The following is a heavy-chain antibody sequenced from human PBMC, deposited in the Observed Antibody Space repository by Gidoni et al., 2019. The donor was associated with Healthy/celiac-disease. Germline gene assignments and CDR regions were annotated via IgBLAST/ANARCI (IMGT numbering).Heavy chain of an antibody. CDR2: IYPGDSDT. CDR1: GYSFTSYW. Sequence: EVQLVQSGAEVKKPGESLKISCKGSGYSFTSYWIGWVRQMPGKGLEWMGIIYPGDSDTRYSPSFQGQVTISADKSISTAYLQWSSLKASDTAMYYCARARITMVRGVIRSDAFDIWGQGTMVTVSS. CDR3: ARARITMVRGVIRSDAFDI. V-gene: IGHV5-51*01. D-gene: IGHD3-10*01. J-gene: IGHJ3*02.